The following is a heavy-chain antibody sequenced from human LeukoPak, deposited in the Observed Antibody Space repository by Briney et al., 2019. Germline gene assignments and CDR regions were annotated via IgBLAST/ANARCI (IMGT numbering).Heavy chain of an antibody. Sequence: GGSLRLSCAASGFTFSSYGMHWVRQAPGKGLEWVAFIRCDGSNKYYADSVKGRFTISRDNSKNTLYLQMNSLRAEDTAVYYCAKDGYCSSTSCYTLSYYYYYMDVWGKGTTVTVSS. CDR3: AKDGYCSSTSCYTLSYYYYYMDV. CDR2: IRCDGSNK. J-gene: IGHJ6*03. CDR1: GFTFSSYG. D-gene: IGHD2-2*02. V-gene: IGHV3-30*02.